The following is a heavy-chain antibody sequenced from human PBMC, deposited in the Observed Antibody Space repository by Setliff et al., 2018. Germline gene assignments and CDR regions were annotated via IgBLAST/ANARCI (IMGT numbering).Heavy chain of an antibody. V-gene: IGHV3-7*01. CDR1: GFSFRDSW. CDR3: VRGGEGRDDSNSGS. CDR2: INHDGIEK. D-gene: IGHD2-21*02. J-gene: IGHJ5*02. Sequence: GGSLRLSCAASGFSFRDSWMSWFRQAPGKGLEWVDNINHDGIEKYYVDSVKGRFTISRDNAKNSLYLQMNSLRAEDTAVYYCVRGGEGRDDSNSGSWGQGTLVTVSS.